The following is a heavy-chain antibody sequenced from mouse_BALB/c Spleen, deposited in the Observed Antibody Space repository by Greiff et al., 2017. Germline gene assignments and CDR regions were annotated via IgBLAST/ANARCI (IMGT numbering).Heavy chain of an antibody. J-gene: IGHJ4*01. CDR1: GFAFSSYD. CDR3: ARGFYDGYYAMDY. Sequence: EVKLVESGGGLVKPGGSLKLSCAASGFAFSSYDMSWVRQTPEKRLEWVAYISSGGGSTYYPDTVKGRFTISRDNAKNTLYLQMSSLKSEDTAMYYCARGFYDGYYAMDYWGQGTSVTVSS. V-gene: IGHV5-12-1*01. CDR2: ISSGGGST. D-gene: IGHD2-3*01.